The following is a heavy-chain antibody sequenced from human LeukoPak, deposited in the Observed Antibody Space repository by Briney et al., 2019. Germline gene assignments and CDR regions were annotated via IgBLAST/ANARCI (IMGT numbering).Heavy chain of an antibody. Sequence: SQTLSLTCTVSGGSISGGDYYWSWIRQPPGKGLELIGCIYYSGSTYYNPSLKSRVTISVDTSKNQFSLKLSSVTAADTAVYYCARARRVVVTAPPHREFDYWGQGTLVTVSS. D-gene: IGHD2-21*02. CDR2: IYYSGST. CDR1: GGSISGGDYY. CDR3: ARARRVVVTAPPHREFDY. V-gene: IGHV4-30-4*01. J-gene: IGHJ4*02.